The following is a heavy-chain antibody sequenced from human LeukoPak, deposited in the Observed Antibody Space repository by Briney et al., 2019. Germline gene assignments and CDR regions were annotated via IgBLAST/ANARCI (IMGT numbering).Heavy chain of an antibody. CDR2: IIPISGTA. Sequence: SVKVSCKASGGTFSSYAISWVRQAPGQGLEWMGGIIPISGTANYAQKFQGRVTITADESTSTAYMELSSLRSEDTAVYYCAVGLAAASPMDVWGQGTTITVSS. CDR1: GGTFSSYA. D-gene: IGHD6-13*01. J-gene: IGHJ6*02. CDR3: AVGLAAASPMDV. V-gene: IGHV1-69*01.